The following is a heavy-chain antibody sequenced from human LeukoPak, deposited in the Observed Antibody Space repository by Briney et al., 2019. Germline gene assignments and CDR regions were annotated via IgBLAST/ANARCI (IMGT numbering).Heavy chain of an antibody. CDR3: AKAASGSYSNYFDY. CDR2: ISGSGGST. CDR1: GFTFSGSA. D-gene: IGHD1-26*01. V-gene: IGHV3-23*01. J-gene: IGHJ4*02. Sequence: GGSLRLSCAASGFTFSGSAMSWVRQAPGKGLEWVSAISGSGGSTYYADSVKGRLTISRDNSKNTLYLQMNSLRAEDTAVYYCAKAASGSYSNYFDYWGQGTLVTVSS.